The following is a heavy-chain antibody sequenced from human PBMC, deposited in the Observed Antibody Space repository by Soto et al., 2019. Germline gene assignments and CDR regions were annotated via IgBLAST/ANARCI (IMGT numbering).Heavy chain of an antibody. CDR2: ISLQNGNT. CDR3: VRDEVGDSGGYFRH. D-gene: IGHD1-26*01. CDR1: GYTFTNYN. V-gene: IGHV1-18*01. Sequence: QVQLVQSGAEVKTPGASVKVSCKASGYTFTNYNIAWVRQAPGQGLEWMGWISLQNGNTNYAQKFQGRVNMTTDTSTSKAYMERRGLRSDDTAVYYCVRDEVGDSGGYFRHWGQGTLVTVSS. J-gene: IGHJ1*01.